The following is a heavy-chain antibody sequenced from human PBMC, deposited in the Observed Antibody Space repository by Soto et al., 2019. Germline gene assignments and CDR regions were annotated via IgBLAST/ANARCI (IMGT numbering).Heavy chain of an antibody. CDR2: IYYSGST. D-gene: IGHD2-2*01. Sequence: SETLSLTCAVSGGSISSGGYSWSWIRQPPGKGLEWIGYIYYSGSTNYNPSLKSRVTISVDTSKNQFSLKLSSVTAADTAVYYCARRNDCISSSCYAYGVDVWGQGTTVTVSS. CDR1: GGSISSGGYS. J-gene: IGHJ6*02. V-gene: IGHV4-61*08. CDR3: ARRNDCISSSCYAYGVDV.